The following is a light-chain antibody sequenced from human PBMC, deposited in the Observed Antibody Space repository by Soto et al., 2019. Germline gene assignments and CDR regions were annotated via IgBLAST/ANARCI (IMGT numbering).Light chain of an antibody. J-gene: IGLJ2*01. V-gene: IGLV3-21*04. CDR1: NIGSYS. CDR3: QVWDSSSAQEI. CDR2: HDS. Sequence: SYELTQPPSLSVAPGKTARITCGGNNIGSYSVHWYQQRPGQAPVLVIYHDSDRPSGIPERFSGSNSGNTATLTISRVEAGDEADYYCQVWDSSSAQEIFGGGTKLTVL.